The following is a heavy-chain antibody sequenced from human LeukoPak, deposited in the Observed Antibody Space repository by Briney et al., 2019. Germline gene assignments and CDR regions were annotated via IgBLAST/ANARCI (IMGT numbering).Heavy chain of an antibody. CDR2: ISGSGGST. D-gene: IGHD3-22*01. CDR3: AKEPSWSLLRGSWDY. Sequence: GGSLRLSCAASGFTFSSYAMTWVRQAPGKGLEWVSAISGSGGSTYYADSVKGRFTISRDNSENTLYLQMNSLRAEDTAVYYCAKEPSWSLLRGSWDYWGQGTLVTVSS. J-gene: IGHJ4*02. CDR1: GFTFSSYA. V-gene: IGHV3-23*01.